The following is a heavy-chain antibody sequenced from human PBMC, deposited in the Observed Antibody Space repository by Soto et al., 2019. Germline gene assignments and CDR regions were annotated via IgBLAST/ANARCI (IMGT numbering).Heavy chain of an antibody. Sequence: GGSLRLSCAASGFPFSNYAMSWVRQAPGKGLEWVSGSSARGSTLYYVASVKGRFTVSRDKSKNTVYLQMNSLRAEDTDIYYCPKGNDAARRDHYEILHPLEYWSPGALATASS. CDR2: SSARGSTL. CDR3: PKGNDAARRDHYEILHPLEY. D-gene: IGHD3-9*01. CDR1: GFPFSNYA. V-gene: IGHV3-23*01. J-gene: IGHJ4*02.